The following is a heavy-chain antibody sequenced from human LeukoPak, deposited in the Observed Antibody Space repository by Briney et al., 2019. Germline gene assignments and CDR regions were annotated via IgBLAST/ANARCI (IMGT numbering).Heavy chain of an antibody. Sequence: ASVKVSCKASGYICINYGISWVRQAPGQGLEWMGWISAYNGNTNYVQKVQGRVNMTTDTSTTTAYMELRSLRSDDTAVYYCARDLDIVVVPVVSRHYGLDVWGQGTTVTVSS. J-gene: IGHJ6*02. CDR3: ARDLDIVVVPVVSRHYGLDV. D-gene: IGHD2-2*01. CDR1: GYICINYG. V-gene: IGHV1-18*01. CDR2: ISAYNGNT.